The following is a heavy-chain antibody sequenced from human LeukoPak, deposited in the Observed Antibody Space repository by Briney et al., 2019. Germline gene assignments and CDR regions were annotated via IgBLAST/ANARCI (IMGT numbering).Heavy chain of an antibody. CDR1: GGSISSGSYY. V-gene: IGHV4-61*02. J-gene: IGHJ4*02. D-gene: IGHD6-13*01. CDR2: IYTSGST. CDR3: ASSRAAAGPSFDY. Sequence: PSETLSLTCTVSGGSISSGSYYWSWIRQPAGKGLEWIGRIYTSGSTNYNPSLKSRVTISVDTSKNQFSLKLSSVTAADTAVYYCASSRAAAGPSFDYWGQGTLVTVSS.